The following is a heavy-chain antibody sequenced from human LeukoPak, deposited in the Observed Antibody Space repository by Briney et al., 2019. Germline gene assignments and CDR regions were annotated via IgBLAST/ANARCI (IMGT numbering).Heavy chain of an antibody. CDR1: GFTFSSYW. V-gene: IGHV3-74*01. CDR3: ARLLGYYYDCSGFFDY. Sequence: GGSLRLSCAASGFTFSSYWMHWVRQAPGKGLVWVSRINSGGSSTSYADSVKGGFTISRDNAKNTLYLQMNSLRAGDTAVYYCARLLGYYYDCSGFFDYWGQGTLVTVSS. CDR2: INSGGSST. D-gene: IGHD3-22*01. J-gene: IGHJ4*02.